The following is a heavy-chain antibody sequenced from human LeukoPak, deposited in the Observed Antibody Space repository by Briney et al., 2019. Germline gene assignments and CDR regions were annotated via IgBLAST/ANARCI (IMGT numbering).Heavy chain of an antibody. CDR3: ARGGSQFGH. CDR2: IQYGGRT. CDR1: GASVSHDY. D-gene: IGHD5-12*01. Sequence: SETLSLTCTFSGASVSHDYWSWIRQTRARGLEWIAYIQYGGRTFYNPSLRSRVTISLDPSKNQFSLKLASVTAADTAVYYCARGGSQFGHWGQGVLLTVSS. J-gene: IGHJ4*02. V-gene: IGHV4-59*02.